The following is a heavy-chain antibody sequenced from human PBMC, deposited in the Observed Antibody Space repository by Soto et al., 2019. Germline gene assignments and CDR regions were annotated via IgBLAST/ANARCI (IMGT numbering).Heavy chain of an antibody. V-gene: IGHV2-5*02. CDR1: GFSLSTNGVG. D-gene: IGHD3-10*01. CDR3: AHSFQLRIFDF. CDR2: IYWDDDK. Sequence: QITLKESGPTLVKPTQTLTLACDFSGFSLSTNGVGVGWIRQPPGKALEWLALIYWDDDKRYSPSLKDRLSITKDTSKHQVVLTMTNLDPVDTATYYCAHSFQLRIFDFWGPGTLVTVSS. J-gene: IGHJ4*02.